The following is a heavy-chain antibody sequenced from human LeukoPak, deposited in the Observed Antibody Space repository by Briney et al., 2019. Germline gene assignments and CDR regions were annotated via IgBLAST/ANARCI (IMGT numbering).Heavy chain of an antibody. J-gene: IGHJ4*02. CDR1: GASLCYSNW. CDR3: ARVRYGSGSYYFDN. D-gene: IGHD3-10*01. Sequence: KPSETLSHTPSVYGASLCYSNWWSWARQPPGKGLEWIGKIYHGGNTNYNSYLKGRITISVDKSKNQFSLKLASVTAADTAVYYCARVRYGSGSYYFDNWGQGTLVTVSS. CDR2: IYHGGNT. V-gene: IGHV4-4*02.